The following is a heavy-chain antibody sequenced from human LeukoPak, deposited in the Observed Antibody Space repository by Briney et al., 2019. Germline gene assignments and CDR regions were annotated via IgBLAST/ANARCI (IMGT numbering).Heavy chain of an antibody. V-gene: IGHV4-34*01. D-gene: IGHD4-17*01. J-gene: IGHJ4*02. CDR1: GGSFSGYY. Sequence: PSETLSLTCAVFGGSFSGYYWMWIRQPPGKGLEWIGEINPSGSTNYNPSLKSRVTISVDTSKNQFSLKLSSVTAADTAVYYCARDPFTATVTWGQGTLVTVSS. CDR2: INPSGST. CDR3: ARDPFTATVT.